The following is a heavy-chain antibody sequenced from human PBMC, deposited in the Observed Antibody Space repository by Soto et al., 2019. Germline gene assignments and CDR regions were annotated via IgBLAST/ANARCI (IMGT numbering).Heavy chain of an antibody. J-gene: IGHJ5*02. V-gene: IGHV3-11*01. Sequence: EGSLRLSCAASGFTFSDYYMSWIRQAPGKGLEWVSYISSSGSTIYYADSVKGRFTISRDNAKNSLYLQMNSLRAEDTAVYYCARDRYCSSTSCPPGSWFDPWGQGTLVTVSS. CDR3: ARDRYCSSTSCPPGSWFDP. D-gene: IGHD2-2*01. CDR2: ISSSGSTI. CDR1: GFTFSDYY.